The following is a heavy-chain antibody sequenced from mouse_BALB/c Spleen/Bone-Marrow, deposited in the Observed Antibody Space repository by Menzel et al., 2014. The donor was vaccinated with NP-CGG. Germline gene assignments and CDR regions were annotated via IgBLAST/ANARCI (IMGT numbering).Heavy chain of an antibody. CDR1: GFNIKDTY. CDR2: IDPANGNT. Sequence: VQLPQSGAELVKPGASVKLSCTASGFNIKDTYMHWVKQRPEQGLEWIGRIDPANGNTKSDPKFQGKATITADTSSNTAYLQLSSLTSEDTAVYYCAREATYAVDYWGQGTSVTVSS. CDR3: AREATYAVDY. V-gene: IGHV14-3*02. J-gene: IGHJ4*01. D-gene: IGHD3-2*02.